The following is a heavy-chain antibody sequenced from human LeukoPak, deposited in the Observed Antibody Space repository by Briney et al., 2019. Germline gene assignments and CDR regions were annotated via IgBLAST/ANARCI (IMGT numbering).Heavy chain of an antibody. CDR2: IYPGDSDT. D-gene: IGHD2-21*01. V-gene: IGHV5-51*01. CDR3: ASLSIVVDTGFDY. CDR1: GYSFTSYW. Sequence: GESLKISCKGSGYSFTSYWIGWVRQMPGKGLEWMAIIYPGDSDTRYSPSFQGQVTISADKSISTAYLQWSSLKASDTAMYYCASLSIVVDTGFDYWGQGTLVTVSS. J-gene: IGHJ4*02.